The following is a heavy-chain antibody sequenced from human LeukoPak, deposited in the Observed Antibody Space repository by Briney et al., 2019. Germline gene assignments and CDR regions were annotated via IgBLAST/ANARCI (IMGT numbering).Heavy chain of an antibody. Sequence: ASAKVSCEASGYSFTNYYMHWVRQAPGQGLEWMGVIDPSGGSTSYALRFLGRVTMTRDTSTSTVYMELSSLRSEDTAVYYCARGQPKTMAPYNWFDPWGQGTLVTVSS. D-gene: IGHD1/OR15-1a*01. V-gene: IGHV1-46*01. CDR3: ARGQPKTMAPYNWFDP. J-gene: IGHJ5*02. CDR1: GYSFTNYY. CDR2: IDPSGGST.